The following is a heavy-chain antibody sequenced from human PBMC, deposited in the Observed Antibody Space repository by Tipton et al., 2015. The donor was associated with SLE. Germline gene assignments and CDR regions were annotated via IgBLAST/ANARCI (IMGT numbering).Heavy chain of an antibody. D-gene: IGHD1-26*01. Sequence: TLSLTCTVSGGSISSSSYYWGWIRPPPGKGLEWIGSIYYSGSTYYNPSLKSRVTISVDTSKNQFSLKLSSVTAADTAVYYCARDRETAWELAHFDYWGPGTLVTVSS. CDR1: GGSISSSSYY. V-gene: IGHV4-39*07. J-gene: IGHJ4*02. CDR3: ARDRETAWELAHFDY. CDR2: IYYSGST.